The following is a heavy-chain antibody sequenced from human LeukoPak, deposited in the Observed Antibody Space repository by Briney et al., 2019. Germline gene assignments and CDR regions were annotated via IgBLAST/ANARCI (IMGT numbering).Heavy chain of an antibody. Sequence: GGSLRLSCAASGFTFDDYGMSWVRQAPGKGLEWVSGINWNGGSTGYADSVKGRFTISRDNAKNSLYLQMNSLRAEDTALYYCARVGHSSGWYKGNWFDPWGQGTLVTVSS. CDR1: GFTFDDYG. J-gene: IGHJ5*02. CDR2: INWNGGST. V-gene: IGHV3-20*04. D-gene: IGHD6-19*01. CDR3: ARVGHSSGWYKGNWFDP.